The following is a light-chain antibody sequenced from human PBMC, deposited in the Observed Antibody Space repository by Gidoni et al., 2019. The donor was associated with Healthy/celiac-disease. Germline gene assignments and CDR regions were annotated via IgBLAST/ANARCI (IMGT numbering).Light chain of an antibody. CDR2: AAS. V-gene: IGKV1-39*01. CDR3: QQCNSNPFT. Sequence: DIQMTQSPSSLSASVGDRVTITCRASQSISSSLPWYQQKPGKAPKLLIYAASSLESGVPSRFSGSGSGTDFTLTISSLQPEDFATYYCQQCNSNPFTFGHGTKVEIK. J-gene: IGKJ3*01. CDR1: QSISSS.